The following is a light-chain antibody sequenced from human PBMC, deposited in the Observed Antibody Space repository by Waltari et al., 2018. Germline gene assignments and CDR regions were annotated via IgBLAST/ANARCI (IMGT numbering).Light chain of an antibody. CDR3: QHYLRLPVT. J-gene: IGKJ1*01. Sequence: DIVLTQSPGTLSFSLGARATASCRASQSVSRALAWYQPRPGQAPRLLIHGASTRATGIPDRFSGSGSGTDFSLTISRLEPDDFAVYYCQHYLRLPVTFGQGTTVEI. CDR2: GAS. V-gene: IGKV3-20*01. CDR1: QSVSRA.